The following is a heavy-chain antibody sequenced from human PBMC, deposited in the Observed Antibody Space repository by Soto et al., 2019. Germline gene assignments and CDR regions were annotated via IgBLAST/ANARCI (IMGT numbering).Heavy chain of an antibody. CDR2: IIAYNGNT. J-gene: IGHJ4*02. V-gene: IGHV1-18*01. Sequence: ASVKVSCKASGYTFTSYGISWVRQAPGQALEWMGWIIAYNGNTNYAQKLQDRVTITTDTSTSTAYMELSSLRSDDTGVYYCTAGDYHDTSGYSSDYWGQGTLVTVSS. D-gene: IGHD2-21*01. CDR3: TAGDYHDTSGYSSDY. CDR1: GYTFTSYG.